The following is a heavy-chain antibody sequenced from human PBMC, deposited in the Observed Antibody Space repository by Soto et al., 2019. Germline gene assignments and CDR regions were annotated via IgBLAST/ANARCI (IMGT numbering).Heavy chain of an antibody. D-gene: IGHD3-9*01. V-gene: IGHV3-30-3*01. CDR1: GFTFSSYA. Sequence: PGGSLRLSCAASGFTFSSYAMYWVRQAPGKGLEWVAVTSYDGSNKYYADSVKGRFTISRDNSKNTLYLQMNSLRAEDTAVYYCARDIPVDILTGSDYWGQGTLVTVSS. J-gene: IGHJ4*02. CDR3: ARDIPVDILTGSDY. CDR2: TSYDGSNK.